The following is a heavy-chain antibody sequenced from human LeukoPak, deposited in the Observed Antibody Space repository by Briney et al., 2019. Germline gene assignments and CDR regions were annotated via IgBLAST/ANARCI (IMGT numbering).Heavy chain of an antibody. J-gene: IGHJ4*02. D-gene: IGHD3-10*01. Sequence: TLXLXXTISGGSLSSNYXXWIRQPAGKGLEWXGRIHPSGTTNYDPSLKRRLTMSVDTSKNQFSLKLKSVTAADTAVYYCARDARQELLAGGFDFWGQGALVTVSS. CDR3: ARDARQELLAGGFDF. CDR2: IHPSGTT. CDR1: GGSLSSNY. V-gene: IGHV4-4*07.